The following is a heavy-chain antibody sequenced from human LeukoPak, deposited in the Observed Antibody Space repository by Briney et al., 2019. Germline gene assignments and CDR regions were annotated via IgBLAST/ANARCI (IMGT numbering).Heavy chain of an antibody. CDR2: ISGSGGST. CDR1: GFTFSSYA. D-gene: IGHD4-23*01. V-gene: IGHV3-23*01. CDR3: AKDLYGGNRFDY. J-gene: IGHJ4*02. Sequence: QPGASLRLSCAASGFTFSSYAMGWVRQAPGKGLEWVSAISGSGGSTYYADSVKGRFTISRDNSKNTLYLQMNSLRAEDTAVYYCAKDLYGGNRFDYWGQGTLVTVSS.